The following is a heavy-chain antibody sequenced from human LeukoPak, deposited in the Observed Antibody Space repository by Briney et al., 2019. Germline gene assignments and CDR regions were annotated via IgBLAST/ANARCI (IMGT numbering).Heavy chain of an antibody. V-gene: IGHV4-30-4*08. Sequence: SETLSLTCAVYGESFSDYYWSWIRQPPGKGLEWIGYIYYSGSTYYNPSLKSRITMSVDTSKNQFSLKLSSVTAADTAVYYCATHSSSYSYFDYWGQGTLVTVSS. D-gene: IGHD3-22*01. J-gene: IGHJ4*02. CDR3: ATHSSSYSYFDY. CDR2: IYYSGST. CDR1: GESFSDYY.